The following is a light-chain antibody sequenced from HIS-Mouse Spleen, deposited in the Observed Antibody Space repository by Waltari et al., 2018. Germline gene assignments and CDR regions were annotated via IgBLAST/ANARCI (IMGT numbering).Light chain of an antibody. J-gene: IGKJ3*01. V-gene: IGKV3-20*01. CDR1: QSVSSSY. CDR2: GAS. CDR3: QQYGSSPFT. Sequence: EIVLTQSPGTLSLSPGERATLACRASQSVSSSYLAWYQQTHGQAPRLLIYGASSRATGIPDRLSGSGSGTDFTLTISRLEPEDFAVYYCQQYGSSPFTFGPGTKVDIK.